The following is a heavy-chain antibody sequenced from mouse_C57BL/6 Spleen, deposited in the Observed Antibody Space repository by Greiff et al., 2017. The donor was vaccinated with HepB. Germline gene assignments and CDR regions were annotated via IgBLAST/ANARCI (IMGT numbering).Heavy chain of an antibody. Sequence: EVQLQQSGPELVKPGASVKIPCKASGYTFTDYNMDWVKQSHGKSLEWIGDINPNNGGTIYNQKFKGKATLTVDKSSSTDYMEIRSLTSEDTAVYYCAINVYGTRYAMDYWGQGTSVTVSS. CDR2: INPNNGGT. D-gene: IGHD1-1*01. V-gene: IGHV1-18*01. CDR3: AINVYGTRYAMDY. J-gene: IGHJ4*01. CDR1: GYTFTDYN.